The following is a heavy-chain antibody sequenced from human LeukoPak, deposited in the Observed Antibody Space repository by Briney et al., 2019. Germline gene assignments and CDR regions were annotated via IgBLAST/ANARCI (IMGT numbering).Heavy chain of an antibody. CDR1: GCSISNYY. CDR2: IYTGGST. J-gene: IGHJ6*02. D-gene: IGHD5-24*01. V-gene: IGHV4-4*07. Sequence: SETLSLTCTVSGCSISNYYWTWIRQPAEKGLEWIGRIYTGGSTNYNPSLKSRFTISVDTYKNQFSLKLSTVTAADTAVYYCARDGDGYNRDYYYYAMDVWGQGTTVTVSS. CDR3: ARDGDGYNRDYYYYAMDV.